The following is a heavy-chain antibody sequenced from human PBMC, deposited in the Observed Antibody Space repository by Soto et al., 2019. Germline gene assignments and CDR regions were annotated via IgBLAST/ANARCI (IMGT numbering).Heavy chain of an antibody. J-gene: IGHJ6*02. CDR3: AREYYYDSSGYSRPHYYYYGMDV. D-gene: IGHD3-22*01. CDR1: GYTFTSYG. CDR2: ISAYNGNT. V-gene: IGHV1-18*01. Sequence: QVQLVQSGAEVKKPGASVKVSCKASGYTFTSYGISWVRQAPGQGLEWMGWISAYNGNTNYAQKLQGRVTMTTDTSTSTXXRXLXXLRSDDTAVYYCAREYYYDSSGYSRPHYYYYGMDVWGQGTTVTVSS.